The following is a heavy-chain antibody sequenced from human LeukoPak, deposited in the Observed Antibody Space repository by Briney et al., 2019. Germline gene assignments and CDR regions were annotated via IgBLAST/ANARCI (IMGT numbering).Heavy chain of an antibody. CDR3: ARVLTRAGPVWFDP. V-gene: IGHV3-21*01. D-gene: IGHD3-9*01. Sequence: GGSLRLSCAASGFTFSTYTMNWVRQAPGKGLEWVSSMISSSNDVYYADSVKGRFTISRDNGKNSLYLQMNSLRVEDTAVYYCARVLTRAGPVWFDPWGQGTLVTVSS. CDR2: MISSSNDV. CDR1: GFTFSTYT. J-gene: IGHJ5*02.